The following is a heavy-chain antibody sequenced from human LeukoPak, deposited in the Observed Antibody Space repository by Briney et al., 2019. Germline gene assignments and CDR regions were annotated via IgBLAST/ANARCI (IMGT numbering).Heavy chain of an antibody. CDR1: GFTFSSYS. CDR2: ISSSSSYI. V-gene: IGHV3-21*01. D-gene: IGHD6-13*01. J-gene: IGHJ4*02. Sequence: GGSLRLSCAASGFTFSSYSMNWVRQAPGKGLEWVSSISSSSSYIYYADSVKGRFTISRDNAKNSLYLQMNSLRAEDTAVYYCARDLGDSSSLDYWGQGTLVTVSS. CDR3: ARDLGDSSSLDY.